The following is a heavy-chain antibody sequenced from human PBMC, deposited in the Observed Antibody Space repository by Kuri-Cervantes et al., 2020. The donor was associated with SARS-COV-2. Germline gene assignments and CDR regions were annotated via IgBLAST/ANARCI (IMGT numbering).Heavy chain of an antibody. CDR2: INHSGST. V-gene: IGHV4-39*07. Sequence: SQTLSLTCVVSGGSISSPSYYWSWIRQPPGKGLEWIGEINHSGSTNYNPSLKSRVTISVDTSKNQFSLKLSSVTAADTAVYYCAREMIWYDFWSGYPCYFDYWGQGTLVTVSS. CDR3: AREMIWYDFWSGYPCYFDY. D-gene: IGHD3-3*01. CDR1: GGSISSPSYY. J-gene: IGHJ4*02.